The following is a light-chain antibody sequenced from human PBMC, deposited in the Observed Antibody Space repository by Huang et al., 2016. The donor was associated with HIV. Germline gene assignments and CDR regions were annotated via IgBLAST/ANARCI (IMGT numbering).Light chain of an antibody. CDR1: QSGNSD. V-gene: IGKV3-15*01. Sequence: EIEMTQSPAILSVSPGERATLSCRASQSGNSDLAWYLQKPGQAPRLHIYGASTRASGIPAKCNGTGSGSEFSLSISNLQSDDFGVYYCQQYNDWPPLTFGGGTKVEI. CDR2: GAS. CDR3: QQYNDWPPLT. J-gene: IGKJ4*02.